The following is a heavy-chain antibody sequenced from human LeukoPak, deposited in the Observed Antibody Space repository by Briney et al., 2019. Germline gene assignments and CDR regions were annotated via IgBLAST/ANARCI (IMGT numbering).Heavy chain of an antibody. V-gene: IGHV4-39*07. CDR2: IYYNGST. CDR1: GGSISSSSYY. J-gene: IGHJ4*02. CDR3: ARDGRFPPEVLPRYFDY. D-gene: IGHD1-26*01. Sequence: SETLSLTCTVSGGSISSSSYYWGWIRQPPGKGLEWIGNIYYNGSTYYNPSLKSRVTISVDTSKNQFSLKLSSVTAADTAVYYCARDGRFPPEVLPRYFDYWGQGTLVTVSS.